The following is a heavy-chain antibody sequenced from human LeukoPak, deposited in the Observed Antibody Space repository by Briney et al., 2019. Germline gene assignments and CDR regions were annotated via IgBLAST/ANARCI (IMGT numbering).Heavy chain of an antibody. CDR2: ISSSGSSN. Sequence: AGGSLRLSCAASGFTFSDYYMSWIRQAPEKGLECVSYISSSGSSNYYADSVRGRFTISRDNAKNSLYLQMNTLRAEDTAVYYCARLGGGHYDYYYYYMDVWGKGTTVTVSS. CDR3: ARLGGGHYDYYYYYMDV. CDR1: GFTFSDYY. D-gene: IGHD3-3*01. J-gene: IGHJ6*03. V-gene: IGHV3-11*01.